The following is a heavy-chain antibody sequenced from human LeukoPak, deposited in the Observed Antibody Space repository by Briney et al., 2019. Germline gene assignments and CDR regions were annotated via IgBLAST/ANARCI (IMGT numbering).Heavy chain of an antibody. CDR3: ARQGRQRLVVVGETYFDY. CDR1: GYTFTNHW. V-gene: IGHV5-51*01. J-gene: IGHJ4*02. Sequence: GESLKISCKGSGYTFTNHWIGWVRQMPGKGLEWMGIIYPSDSDTRYSPSFQGQVTISADKSISTAYLQWSSLEASDTAMYYCARQGRQRLVVVGETYFDYWGQGTLVTVSS. CDR2: IYPSDSDT. D-gene: IGHD6-19*01.